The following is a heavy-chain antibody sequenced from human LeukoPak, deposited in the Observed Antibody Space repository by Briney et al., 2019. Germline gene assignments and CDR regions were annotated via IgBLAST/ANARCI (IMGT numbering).Heavy chain of an antibody. D-gene: IGHD2-21*01. Sequence: PSETLSLTCTVSGYSISSGYYWGWIRQPPGKGLEWIGSIYHSGSTYYNPSLKSRVTISVDTSKNQFSLKLSSVTAADTAVYYCARDSRAYCGGDCYSSGWLDPWGQGTLVTVSP. CDR1: GYSISSGYY. CDR3: ARDSRAYCGGDCYSSGWLDP. CDR2: IYHSGST. J-gene: IGHJ5*02. V-gene: IGHV4-38-2*02.